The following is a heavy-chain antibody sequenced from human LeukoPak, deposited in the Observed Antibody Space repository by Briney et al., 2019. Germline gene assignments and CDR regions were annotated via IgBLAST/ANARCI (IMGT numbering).Heavy chain of an antibody. CDR1: GFTFSSYD. CDR3: ARGASRWFGELSQTGFDP. J-gene: IGHJ5*02. CDR2: IGTAGDT. D-gene: IGHD3-10*01. V-gene: IGHV3-13*01. Sequence: PGGSLRLSCAASGFTFSSYDMHWVRQATGKGLEWVSAIGTAGDTYYPGSVKGRFTISRENAKNSLYLQMNSLRAGDTAVYYCARGASRWFGELSQTGFDPWGQGTLVTVSS.